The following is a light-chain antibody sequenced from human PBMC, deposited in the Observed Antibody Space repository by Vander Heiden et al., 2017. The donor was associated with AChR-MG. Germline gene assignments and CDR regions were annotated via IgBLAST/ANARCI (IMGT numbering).Light chain of an antibody. CDR1: SDSNVDAYR. CDR3: MIWHSSAWV. CDR2: YKSDSDK. V-gene: IGLV5-45*02. Sequence: QAVLTQPSSLSASPEATASLTCTLRSDSNVDAYRIYWYQQKPGSPPQYLRRYKSDSDKQQGSGVPSRFSGSKDASANAGILLISGLQSEDEADYYCMIWHSSAWVFGGGTKVTVL. J-gene: IGLJ3*02.